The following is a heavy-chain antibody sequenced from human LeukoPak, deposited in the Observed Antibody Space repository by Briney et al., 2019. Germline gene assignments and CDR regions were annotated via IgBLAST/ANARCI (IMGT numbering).Heavy chain of an antibody. D-gene: IGHD3-22*01. Sequence: GGSLRLSCTASGFTFSSYWMHWVRQAPGKGLVWVSHINSDGGSTSYADSVKGRFTISRDNAKNTLYLQMNSLRAEDTAVYYCASSARSGYYYEGYWGQGTLVTVSS. CDR2: INSDGGST. CDR1: GFTFSSYW. J-gene: IGHJ4*02. V-gene: IGHV3-74*01. CDR3: ASSARSGYYYEGY.